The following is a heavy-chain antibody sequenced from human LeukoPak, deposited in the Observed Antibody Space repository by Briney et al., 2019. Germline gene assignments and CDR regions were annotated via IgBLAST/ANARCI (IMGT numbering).Heavy chain of an antibody. CDR3: ASPIGYCSNTSCYVH. Sequence: ASVKVSCKASGGTFTSYAISWVRQAPGQGLEWMGGIIPIFGTANYAQKFQGRVTITADKSTSTAYMELSSLRSEDTAVYYCASPIGYCSNTSCYVHWGQGTLVTVSS. J-gene: IGHJ4*02. V-gene: IGHV1-69*06. D-gene: IGHD2-2*01. CDR2: IIPIFGTA. CDR1: GGTFTSYA.